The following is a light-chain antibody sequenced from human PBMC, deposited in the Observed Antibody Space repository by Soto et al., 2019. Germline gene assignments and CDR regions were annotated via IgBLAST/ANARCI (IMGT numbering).Light chain of an antibody. V-gene: IGKV3-15*01. J-gene: IGKJ4*01. CDR2: GAS. CDR3: QHYNNWPLT. CDR1: QSVSSN. Sequence: EIVMTQSPATLSVSPGESATLSCRASQSVSSNLAWYQQKPGQAPGRLIYGASTRATGIPARFSGSGSGTEFTLTISSLQSEDLAVYYCQHYNNWPLTFGGGTKVEIK.